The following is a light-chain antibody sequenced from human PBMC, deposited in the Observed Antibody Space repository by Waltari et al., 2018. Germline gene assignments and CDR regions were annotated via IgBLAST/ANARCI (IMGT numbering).Light chain of an antibody. V-gene: IGKV4-1*01. CDR3: QQYYDIPWT. Sequence: DIVMTQSPDSLAVSLGERATINCKSSQSLFLTSNNKNYLAWYQQKPGQPPKLLIYWASIRESGVPDRFSGGGSGTAFTLTISSLQAEDVAVYYCQQYYDIPWTFGQGTKVEIK. J-gene: IGKJ1*01. CDR2: WAS. CDR1: QSLFLTSNNKNY.